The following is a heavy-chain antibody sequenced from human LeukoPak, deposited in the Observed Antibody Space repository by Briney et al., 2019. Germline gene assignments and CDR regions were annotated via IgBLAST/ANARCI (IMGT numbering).Heavy chain of an antibody. D-gene: IGHD2-2*01. CDR2: ISWNSGSI. CDR1: GFTFDDYA. CDR3: AKDIGAEVVPAAIVY. V-gene: IGHV3-9*01. J-gene: IGHJ4*02. Sequence: GGSLRLSCAASGFTFDDYAMHWVRHVPGKGLEWVSGISWNSGSIVYADSVKGRFTISRDNAKNSLYLQMNSLRAEDTALYYCAKDIGAEVVPAAIVYWGQGTLVTVSS.